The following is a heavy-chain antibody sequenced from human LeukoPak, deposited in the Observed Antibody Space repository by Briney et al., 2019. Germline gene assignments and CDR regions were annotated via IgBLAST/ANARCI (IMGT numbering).Heavy chain of an antibody. J-gene: IGHJ4*02. CDR3: ARDYRGYSGYDFDY. V-gene: IGHV1-69*05. Sequence: ASVKVSCKASGGTFSSYAISWVRQAPGQGLEWMGRIIPIFGTANYAQKFQGRVTITTDESTSTAYMELSSLRSEDTAVYYCARDYRGYSGYDFDYWGQGTLVTVSS. CDR1: GGTFSSYA. D-gene: IGHD5-12*01. CDR2: IIPIFGTA.